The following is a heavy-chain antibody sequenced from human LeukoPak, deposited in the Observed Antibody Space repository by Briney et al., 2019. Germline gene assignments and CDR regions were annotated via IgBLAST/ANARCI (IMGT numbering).Heavy chain of an antibody. J-gene: IGHJ4*02. CDR2: LNSDGSST. Sequence: GGSLRLSCAASGFSFSSYWMHWVRHAPGKGLVWVSRLNSDGSSTTYADSVKGRFTISRDNAKNTLYLQMNSLRAEDTAVYYCAKAGAVVVVAAKFFDYWGQGTLVTVSS. V-gene: IGHV3-74*01. CDR3: AKAGAVVVVAAKFFDY. D-gene: IGHD2-15*01. CDR1: GFSFSSYW.